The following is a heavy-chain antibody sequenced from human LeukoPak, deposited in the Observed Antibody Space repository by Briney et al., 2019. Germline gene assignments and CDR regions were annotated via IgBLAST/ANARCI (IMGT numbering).Heavy chain of an antibody. V-gene: IGHV3-23*01. D-gene: IGHD3-22*01. Sequence: PGGSLRLSCAASGFTFSSYAMSWVRQAPGKGLEWVSAISGSGGSTYYADSVKCRFTISRDNSKNTLYLQMNSLRAEDTAVYYCAKGGHRVVIISAHFQHWGQGTLVTVSS. CDR3: AKGGHRVVIISAHFQH. J-gene: IGHJ1*01. CDR1: GFTFSSYA. CDR2: ISGSGGST.